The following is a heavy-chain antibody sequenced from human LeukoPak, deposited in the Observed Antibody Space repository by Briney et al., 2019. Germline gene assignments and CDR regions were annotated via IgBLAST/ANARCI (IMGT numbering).Heavy chain of an antibody. CDR1: EFTFSSYG. CDR2: ISYDGSNK. V-gene: IGHV3-30*18. Sequence: GGSLRLSCAASEFTFSSYGMHWVRQAPGKGLEWVAVISYDGSNKYYADSVKGRFTISRDNSKNTLYLQMNSLRAEDTAVYYCAKQYSSGWSDYYYGMDVWGQGTTVTVSS. CDR3: AKQYSSGWSDYYYGMDV. D-gene: IGHD6-19*01. J-gene: IGHJ6*02.